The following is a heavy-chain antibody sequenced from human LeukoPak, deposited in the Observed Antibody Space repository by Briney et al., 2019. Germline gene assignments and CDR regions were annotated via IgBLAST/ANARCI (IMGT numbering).Heavy chain of an antibody. J-gene: IGHJ6*02. CDR2: IYSGGST. D-gene: IGHD6-19*01. Sequence: GGSLRLSCVASGFSFSTYWINWVRQAPGKGLEWVSVIYSGGSTYYADSVKGRFTISRDNSKNTLYLQMNSLRAEDTAVYYCASENSSGWYYYGMDVWGQGTTVTVSS. V-gene: IGHV3-53*01. CDR1: GFSFSTYW. CDR3: ASENSSGWYYYGMDV.